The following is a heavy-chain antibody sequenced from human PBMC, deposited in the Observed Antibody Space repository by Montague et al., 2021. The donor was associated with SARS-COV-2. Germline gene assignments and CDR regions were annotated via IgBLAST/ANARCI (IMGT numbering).Heavy chain of an antibody. CDR1: GGSISSSSYY. Sequence: SETLSLTCTVSGGSISSSSYYWGWIRQPPGKGLEWIGSIYYSGSTYYNPSLKSRVTISVDTSKNQFSLKLSSVTAADTAVYYCARPALRGRVATPGGWFDPGGQGTLVTVSS. J-gene: IGHJ5*02. V-gene: IGHV4-39*01. D-gene: IGHD5-12*01. CDR2: IYYSGST. CDR3: ARPALRGRVATPGGWFDP.